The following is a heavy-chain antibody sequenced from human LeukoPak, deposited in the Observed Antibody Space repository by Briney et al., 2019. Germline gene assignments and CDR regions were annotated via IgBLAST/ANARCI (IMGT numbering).Heavy chain of an antibody. V-gene: IGHV3-23*01. Sequence: GGSLRLSCAASGFTFSSYAMSWVRRAPGKGLEWVSAISGSGGSTYYADSVKGRFTISGDNSKNTLYLQMNSLRAEDTAVYYCAKGTSGQRKYYFDYWGQGTLGTVSS. J-gene: IGHJ4*02. CDR3: AKGTSGQRKYYFDY. CDR2: ISGSGGST. D-gene: IGHD6-19*01. CDR1: GFTFSSYA.